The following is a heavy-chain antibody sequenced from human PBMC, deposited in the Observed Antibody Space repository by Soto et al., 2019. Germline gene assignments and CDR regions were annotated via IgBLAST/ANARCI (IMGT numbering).Heavy chain of an antibody. CDR1: GFTFDDYG. Sequence: GGSLRLSCAASGFTFDDYGMSWVRQAPGKGLEWVSGINWNGGSTGYADSVKGRFTISRDNAKNSLYLQMNSLRAEDTALYHCARKPGYSSGWPHDAFDIWGQGTMVTV. CDR2: INWNGGST. V-gene: IGHV3-20*01. J-gene: IGHJ3*02. CDR3: ARKPGYSSGWPHDAFDI. D-gene: IGHD6-19*01.